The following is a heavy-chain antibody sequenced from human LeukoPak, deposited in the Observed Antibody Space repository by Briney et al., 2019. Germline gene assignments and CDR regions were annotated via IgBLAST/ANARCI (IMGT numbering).Heavy chain of an antibody. CDR3: AGGRGIVALDY. D-gene: IGHD1-26*01. J-gene: IGHJ4*02. V-gene: IGHV4-59*08. CDR2: IYYSGST. Sequence: PSETLSLTCTVSGGSISSYYWSWIRQPPGKGLEWIGYIYYSGSTNYNPSLKSRVTISVDTSKNQFSLKLSSVTAADTAVYYCAGGRGIVALDYWGQGTLVTVSS. CDR1: GGSISSYY.